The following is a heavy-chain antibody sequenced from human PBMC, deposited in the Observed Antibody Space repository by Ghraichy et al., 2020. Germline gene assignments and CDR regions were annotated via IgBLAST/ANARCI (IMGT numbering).Heavy chain of an antibody. V-gene: IGHV3-30*04. CDR3: ARDSSGWTCFDY. Sequence: GGSLRLSCAASGFTFSSYAMHWVRQAPGKGLEWVAVISYDGSNKYYADSVKGRFTISRDNSKNTLYLQMNSLRAEDTAVYYCARDSSGWTCFDYWGQGTLVTVSS. CDR2: ISYDGSNK. D-gene: IGHD6-19*01. J-gene: IGHJ4*02. CDR1: GFTFSSYA.